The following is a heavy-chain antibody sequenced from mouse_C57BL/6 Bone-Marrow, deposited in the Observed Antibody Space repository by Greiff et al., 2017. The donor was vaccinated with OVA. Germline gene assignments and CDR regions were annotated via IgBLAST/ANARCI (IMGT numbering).Heavy chain of an antibody. D-gene: IGHD1-1*01. J-gene: IGHJ1*03. CDR3: SRALYYYGSSLWYFDV. Sequence: EVKLMESGGGLVKPGGSLKLSCAASGFTFSSYAMSWVRQTPEKRLEWVATISDGGSYTYYPDNVKGRVTISRDNAKNTPYLQMSHLKSEDTAMYDCSRALYYYGSSLWYFDVWGTGTTVTVSS. V-gene: IGHV5-4*03. CDR1: GFTFSSYA. CDR2: ISDGGSYT.